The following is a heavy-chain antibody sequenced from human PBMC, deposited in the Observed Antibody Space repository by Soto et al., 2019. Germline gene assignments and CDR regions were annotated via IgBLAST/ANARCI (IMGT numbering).Heavy chain of an antibody. CDR1: GYTFTSYG. CDR2: ISAYNGNT. D-gene: IGHD5-18*01. J-gene: IGHJ4*02. V-gene: IGHV1-18*01. Sequence: QVQLVQSGAEVKKPGASVKVSCKASGYTFTSYGISWVRQAPGQGLEWMGWISAYNGNTNYAQKLQGRVTMTTDTSTSTAYKELRSLRADDTAVYYCAGDTAMALPDAWGQGTLVTVSS. CDR3: AGDTAMALPDA.